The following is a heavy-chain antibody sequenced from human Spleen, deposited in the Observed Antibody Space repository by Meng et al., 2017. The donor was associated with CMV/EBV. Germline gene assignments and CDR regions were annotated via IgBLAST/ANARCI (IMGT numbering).Heavy chain of an antibody. Sequence: ASVKVSCKASGYNFNNYGISWVRQAPGQGLEWMAWITVSNGNANYARSLQDRVTVTIDTSTTTIHLEMRNLRSDDTAVYYCARVGGSYYDSSAPGYWGQGTLVTVSS. CDR3: ARVGGSYYDSSAPGY. V-gene: IGHV1-18*01. J-gene: IGHJ4*02. D-gene: IGHD3-22*01. CDR2: ITVSNGNA. CDR1: GYNFNNYG.